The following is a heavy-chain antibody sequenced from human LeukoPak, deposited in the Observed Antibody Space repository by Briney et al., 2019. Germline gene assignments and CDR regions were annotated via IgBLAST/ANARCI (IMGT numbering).Heavy chain of an antibody. D-gene: IGHD3-10*02. CDR3: AELGITMIGGV. CDR2: ISTSGSTI. Sequence: GGSLRLSCAASGFTFSNYEMNWVRQAPGKGLEWVSYISTSGSTIYYADSVKGRFTISRDTARNSVYLQLNSLRDEDTAVYYCAELGITMIGGVWGKGTTVTISS. V-gene: IGHV3-48*03. CDR1: GFTFSNYE. J-gene: IGHJ6*04.